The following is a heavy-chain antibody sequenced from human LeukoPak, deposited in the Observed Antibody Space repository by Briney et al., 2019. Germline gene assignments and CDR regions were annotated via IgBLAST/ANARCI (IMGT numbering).Heavy chain of an antibody. Sequence: GRSLRLSCAASGFTFSTYEMNWVRQAPGKGLECVSFISRSGITYYADSLKDRFTISIDNARNSLYLQMKSLRAEDTAVYYCTRGGNIGYNYNAFDVWGQGTMVGVSS. CDR1: GFTFSTYE. D-gene: IGHD3-22*01. V-gene: IGHV3-48*03. J-gene: IGHJ3*01. CDR3: TRGGNIGYNYNAFDV. CDR2: ISRSGIT.